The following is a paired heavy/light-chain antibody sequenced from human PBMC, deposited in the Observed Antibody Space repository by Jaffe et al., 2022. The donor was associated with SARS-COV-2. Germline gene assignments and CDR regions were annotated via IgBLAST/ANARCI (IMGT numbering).Light chain of an antibody. CDR3: YSTDSREGV. V-gene: IGLV3-10*01. CDR1: ALPKKY. Sequence: SYELTQPPSVSVSPGQTARITCSGDALPKKYAYWYQQKSGQAPVLVIYEDSKRPSGIPERFSGSSSGTMATLTISGAQVEDEADYYCYSTDSREGVFGGGTKLTVL. J-gene: IGLJ2*01. CDR2: EDS.
Heavy chain of an antibody. CDR1: GYSFTSYW. CDR2: IYPGDSDT. CDR3: ARPLISIQPKTRPGVGGWYFDL. Sequence: EVQLVQSGAEVKKPGESLKISCKGSGYSFTSYWIGWVRQMPGKGLEWMGIIYPGDSDTRYSPSFQGQVTISADKSISTAYLQWSSLKASDTAMYYCARPLISIQPKTRPGVGGWYFDLWGRGTLVTVSS. D-gene: IGHD2-15*01. V-gene: IGHV5-51*01. J-gene: IGHJ2*01.